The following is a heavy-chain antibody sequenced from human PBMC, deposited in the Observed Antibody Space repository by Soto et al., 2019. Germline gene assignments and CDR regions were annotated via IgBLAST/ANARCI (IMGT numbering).Heavy chain of an antibody. V-gene: IGHV4-59*01. J-gene: IGHJ6*02. D-gene: IGHD3-3*01. CDR1: GGSISSYY. CDR3: ARASYYDFWSGPHYYGMDV. Sequence: PSATLSLTCTVSGGSISSYYWSWIRQPPGKGLEWIGYIYYSGSTNYNPSLKSRVTISVDTSKNQFSLKLSSVTAADTAVYYCARASYYDFWSGPHYYGMDVWGQGTTVTVS. CDR2: IYYSGST.